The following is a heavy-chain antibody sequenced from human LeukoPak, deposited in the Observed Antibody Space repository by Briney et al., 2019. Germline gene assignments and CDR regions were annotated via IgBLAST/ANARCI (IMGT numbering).Heavy chain of an antibody. Sequence: GGSLRLSCAASGFTFSSYGMHWVRQAPGKGLEWVAVVSYDGSNIFYADSVKGRFTISRDNARNSLYLQMNSLRAEDTAVYYCARDRPVVGTVWGQGTLVTVSS. V-gene: IGHV3-30*03. CDR2: VSYDGSNI. J-gene: IGHJ4*02. CDR3: ARDRPVVGTV. D-gene: IGHD6-19*01. CDR1: GFTFSSYG.